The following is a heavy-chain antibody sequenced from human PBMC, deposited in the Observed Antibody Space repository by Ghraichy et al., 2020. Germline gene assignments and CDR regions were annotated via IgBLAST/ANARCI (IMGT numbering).Heavy chain of an antibody. D-gene: IGHD5-12*01. V-gene: IGHV4-59*08. J-gene: IGHJ3*02. CDR2: IYYSGST. Sequence: SETLSLTCTVSGGSISSYYWSWIRQPPGKGLEWIGYIYYSGSTNYNPSLKSRVTISVDTSKNQFSLKLSSVTAADTAVYYCARRIVATRGGAFDIWGQGTMVTVSS. CDR3: ARRIVATRGGAFDI. CDR1: GGSISSYY.